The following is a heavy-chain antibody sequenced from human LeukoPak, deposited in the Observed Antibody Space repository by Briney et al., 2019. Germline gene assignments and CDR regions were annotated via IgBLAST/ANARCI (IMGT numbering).Heavy chain of an antibody. CDR3: ARINERYYDKGAFDI. J-gene: IGHJ3*02. Sequence: KPSETLSLTCTVSGGSISSSSYYWGWIRQPPGKGLEWIGSIYYSGSTYYNPSLKSRVTISVDTSKNQFSLKLSSVTAADTAVYYCARINERYYDKGAFDIWGQGTMVTVSS. CDR1: GGSISSSSYY. V-gene: IGHV4-39*07. D-gene: IGHD3-22*01. CDR2: IYYSGST.